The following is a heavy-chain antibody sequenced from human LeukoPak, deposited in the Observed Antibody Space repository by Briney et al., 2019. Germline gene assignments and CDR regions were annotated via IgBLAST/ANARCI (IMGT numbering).Heavy chain of an antibody. CDR2: INHSGST. V-gene: IGHV4-34*01. CDR3: ARGELFDY. J-gene: IGHJ4*02. D-gene: IGHD1-7*01. CDR1: GGSFSGYY. Sequence: TSETLSLTCAVYGGSFSGYYWSWIRQPPGKGLEWIGEINHSGSTNYNLSLKSRVTISVDTSKNQFSLKLSSVTAADTAVYYCARGELFDYWGQGTLVTVSS.